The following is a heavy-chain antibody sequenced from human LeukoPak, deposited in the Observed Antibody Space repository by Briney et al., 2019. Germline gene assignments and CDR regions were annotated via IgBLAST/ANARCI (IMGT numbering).Heavy chain of an antibody. V-gene: IGHV4-59*08. CDR1: GGSISSYY. CDR2: IYYSGST. Sequence: SETLTLTCTVSGGSISSYYWSWIRQPPGKGLEWIGYIYYSGSTKYNPSLKSRVTISVDTSKNQFSLNLSSVTAADTAVYYCAGIHTSGWFEIDNWRQGTLVTVSS. J-gene: IGHJ4*02. D-gene: IGHD6-19*01. CDR3: AGIHTSGWFEIDN.